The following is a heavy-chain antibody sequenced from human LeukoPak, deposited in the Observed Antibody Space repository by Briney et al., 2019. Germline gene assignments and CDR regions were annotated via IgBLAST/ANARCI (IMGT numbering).Heavy chain of an antibody. CDR1: GYTFTSYY. D-gene: IGHD3-3*01. CDR2: INPSGGST. V-gene: IGHV1-46*01. Sequence: ASVKVSCEASGYTFTSYYMHWVRQAPGQGLEWMGIINPSGGSTSYAQKFQGRVTMTRDMSTSTVYMELSSLRSEDTAVYYCARSNVLRFLEWFSEEFDYWGQGTLVTVSS. J-gene: IGHJ4*02. CDR3: ARSNVLRFLEWFSEEFDY.